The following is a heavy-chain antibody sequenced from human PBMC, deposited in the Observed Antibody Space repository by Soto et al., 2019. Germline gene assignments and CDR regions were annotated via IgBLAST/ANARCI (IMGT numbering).Heavy chain of an antibody. Sequence: EVQLVESGGGLVQHGGSLRLSCAASGFTFSSYWMHWVRQAPGKGLVWVSSINSEGDNTDYADSVKGRFIMSRDNAKNTLYLQMNSLRAEDTAVYYCARPRYDGSGTPFDHWGLGTLVTVSS. CDR2: INSEGDNT. CDR3: ARPRYDGSGTPFDH. J-gene: IGHJ4*02. D-gene: IGHD3-22*01. CDR1: GFTFSSYW. V-gene: IGHV3-74*01.